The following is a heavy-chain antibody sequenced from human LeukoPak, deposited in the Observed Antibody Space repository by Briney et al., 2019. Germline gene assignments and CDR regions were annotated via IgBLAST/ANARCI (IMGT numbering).Heavy chain of an antibody. D-gene: IGHD1-26*01. CDR1: GYTFTGYS. J-gene: IGHJ6*03. CDR3: ARVGFSGSYFGYYYYYMDV. V-gene: IGHV1-2*06. CDR2: INPNTGGT. Sequence: GASVKVSCKASGYTFTGYSMHWVRQVPGQGLEWMGRINPNTGGTNYAQNFQGRVTMTRDTSISTAYMELSRLRSDDTAVYYCARVGFSGSYFGYYYYYMDVWGKGTTVTVSS.